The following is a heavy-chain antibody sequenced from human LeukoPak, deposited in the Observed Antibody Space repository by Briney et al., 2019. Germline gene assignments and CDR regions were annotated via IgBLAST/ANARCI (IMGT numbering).Heavy chain of an antibody. CDR3: ARETSCSSTTCYFDY. J-gene: IGHJ4*02. CDR2: ISLSGSTI. V-gene: IGHV3-11*01. CDR1: GFNFSDFY. Sequence: GGSLRLSCAASGFNFSDFYMSWIRQAPGKGLEWLSSISLSGSTITYAASVKGRVTVSRDNAKNSVVLHILSLRADDTAVYYCARETSCSSTTCYFDYWGQGTLVTVSS. D-gene: IGHD2-2*01.